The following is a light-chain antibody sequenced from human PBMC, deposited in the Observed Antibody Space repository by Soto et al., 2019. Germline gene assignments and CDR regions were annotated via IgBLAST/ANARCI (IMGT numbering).Light chain of an antibody. CDR3: QQDYSNLAT. Sequence: DIQMSQSPSSLSASVGDRVPTARRAAESISRHLNWYQQKPGRAPDILIYAASTLQNGVPSRFTGSGSGTEFTLTITGLQLEDFATYYCQQDYSNLATFGQGTRLEI. CDR1: ESISRH. V-gene: IGKV1-39*01. J-gene: IGKJ5*01. CDR2: AAS.